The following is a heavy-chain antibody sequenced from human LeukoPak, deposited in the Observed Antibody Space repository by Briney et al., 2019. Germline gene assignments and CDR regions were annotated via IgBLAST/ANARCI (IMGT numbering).Heavy chain of an antibody. Sequence: GGSLRLSCAASGFIFSNYAMSWVRQAPGKGLEWVSAIYGNGGTTYYADSVKGRFTIPRDNSKNTLYLQMNSLRAEDTALFYCAKGVEYSSSSSFDYWGQGTLVTVSS. CDR2: IYGNGGTT. J-gene: IGHJ4*02. CDR3: AKGVEYSSSSSFDY. V-gene: IGHV3-23*01. D-gene: IGHD6-6*01. CDR1: GFIFSNYA.